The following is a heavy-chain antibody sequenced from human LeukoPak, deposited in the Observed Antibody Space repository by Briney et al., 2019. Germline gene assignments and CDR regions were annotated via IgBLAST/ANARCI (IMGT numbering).Heavy chain of an antibody. CDR1: GFTFSSFW. D-gene: IGHD1-1*01. V-gene: IGHV3-7*01. CDR2: IRWDDER. CDR3: SRITTNGYFEY. J-gene: IGHJ4*02. Sequence: GGSLRLSCSASGFTFSSFWMGWVRQAPGKGLEWVASIRWDDERHHVDSVTGRFSVSRDNAKNSLYLQMNSLRAEDTAVYFCSRITTNGYFEYWGQGALVTVSS.